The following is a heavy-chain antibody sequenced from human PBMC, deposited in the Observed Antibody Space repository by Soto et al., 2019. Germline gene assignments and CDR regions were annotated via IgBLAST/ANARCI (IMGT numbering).Heavy chain of an antibody. V-gene: IGHV2-26*01. CDR1: GFSLSDSRMG. CDR2: IFSNDDK. J-gene: IGHJ4*02. D-gene: IGHD2-15*01. Sequence: QVTLKESGPVLVKPTETLTLTCTVSGFSLSDSRMGVSWIRQPPGKALEWLAHIFSNDDKSYTTSLRSRLTISKDTSKSQVVLTMSNMDPVDTATYSCARMGCSGGSCYSGEFDYWGQGAQVTVSS. CDR3: ARMGCSGGSCYSGEFDY.